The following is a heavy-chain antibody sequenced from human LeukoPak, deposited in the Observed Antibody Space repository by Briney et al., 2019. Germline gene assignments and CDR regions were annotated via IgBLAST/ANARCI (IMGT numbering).Heavy chain of an antibody. Sequence: PGGSLRLSCVASEFTFSNYTLSWVRQAPGKGLERVSAISGSGGSTYYADSVKGWFTVSRDNSKNTLYLQMRRLRAEDTAAYYCVKATWYSSDCILDYWGQGVLVTVSS. CDR3: VKATWYSSDCILDY. D-gene: IGHD6-25*01. J-gene: IGHJ4*02. V-gene: IGHV3-23*01. CDR1: EFTFSNYT. CDR2: ISGSGGST.